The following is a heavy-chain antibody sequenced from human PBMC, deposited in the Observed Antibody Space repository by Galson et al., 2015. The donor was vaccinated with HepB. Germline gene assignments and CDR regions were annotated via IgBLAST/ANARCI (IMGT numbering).Heavy chain of an antibody. Sequence: SLRLSCAASGFTFSNAWMSWVRQAPGKGLEWVAVISYDGSNKYYADSVKGRFTISRDNSKNTLYLQMNSLRAEDTAVYYYAKEGPYCSSTSCNWTPGFDYWGQGTLVTVSS. CDR3: AKEGPYCSSTSCNWTPGFDY. CDR2: ISYDGSNK. V-gene: IGHV3-30*18. CDR1: GFTFSNAW. J-gene: IGHJ4*02. D-gene: IGHD2-2*01.